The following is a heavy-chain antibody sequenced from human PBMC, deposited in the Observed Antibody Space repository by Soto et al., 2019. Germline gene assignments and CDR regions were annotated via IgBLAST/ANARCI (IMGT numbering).Heavy chain of an antibody. D-gene: IGHD1-26*01. CDR2: VKSKADGETT. CDR1: GFIFTNAW. J-gene: IGHJ4*02. V-gene: IGHV3-15*07. CDR3: VTDVPGGSYPFDF. Sequence: GGSLRLSCAASGFIFTNAWMSWVRQAPGKGLEWVGRVKSKADGETTEYGTPVKGRFTISRDDSQNTLYLQMNSLKTEDTAVYYCVTDVPGGSYPFDFWGQGTQVTVSS.